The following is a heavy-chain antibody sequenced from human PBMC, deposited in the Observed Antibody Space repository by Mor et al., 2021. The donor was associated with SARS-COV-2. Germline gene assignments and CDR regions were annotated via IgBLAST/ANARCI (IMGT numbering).Heavy chain of an antibody. Sequence: DSDHGWFRQAPGKGLEWVGFIRSRAYGGATEYAASVRGRFTISRDDSESIAYLQMNSLRPEDTAVYFCTRGGYQFEYWGQGTLVT. J-gene: IGHJ4*02. D-gene: IGHD2-2*01. CDR2: IRSRAYGGAT. CDR3: TRGGYQFEY. V-gene: IGHV3-49*03. CDR1: DSD.